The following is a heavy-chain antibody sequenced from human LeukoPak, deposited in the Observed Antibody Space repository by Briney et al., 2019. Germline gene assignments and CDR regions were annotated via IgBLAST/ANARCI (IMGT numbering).Heavy chain of an antibody. V-gene: IGHV4-61*02. Sequence: SETLSLTRTVSGGSISSGSYYWSWIRQPAGKGLEWIVRIYTSGSTNYNPSLKSRVTISVDTSKNQFSLKLSSVTAADTAVYYCARVLGYCSSTSCYNWFDPWGQGTLVTVSS. CDR1: GGSISSGSYY. J-gene: IGHJ5*02. D-gene: IGHD2-2*01. CDR2: IYTSGST. CDR3: ARVLGYCSSTSCYNWFDP.